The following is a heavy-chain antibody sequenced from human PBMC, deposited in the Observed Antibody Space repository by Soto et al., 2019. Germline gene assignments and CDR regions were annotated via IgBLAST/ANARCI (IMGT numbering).Heavy chain of an antibody. V-gene: IGHV3-23*01. CDR3: ATIFRYGDPEY. Sequence: EVQLLESGGGLVQPGGSLSFSCQTFGLPLRSYALGWARQAPVKGLEWVSGISVSGDSRYDADSVKGRFTISRDNSKSTLYLQMNSLRAEDTAVYYCATIFRYGDPEYWGQGVLVTVSS. CDR1: GLPLRSYA. CDR2: ISVSGDSR. D-gene: IGHD2-21*02. J-gene: IGHJ4*02.